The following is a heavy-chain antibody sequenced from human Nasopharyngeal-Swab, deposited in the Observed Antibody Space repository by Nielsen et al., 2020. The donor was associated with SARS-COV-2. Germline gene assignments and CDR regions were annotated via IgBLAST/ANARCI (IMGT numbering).Heavy chain of an antibody. CDR2: IKQDGYEK. CDR3: ARKRTGRNYYGMDV. V-gene: IGHV3-7*01. Sequence: GGSLRLSCAASGFTFSSYSMNWVRQAPGKGLEWVAHIKQDGYEKYYVDSVKGRFIISRDNANSYLQMNSLRAEDTAVYYCARKRTGRNYYGMDVWGQGTTVTVSS. J-gene: IGHJ6*02. CDR1: GFTFSSYS. D-gene: IGHD4-17*01.